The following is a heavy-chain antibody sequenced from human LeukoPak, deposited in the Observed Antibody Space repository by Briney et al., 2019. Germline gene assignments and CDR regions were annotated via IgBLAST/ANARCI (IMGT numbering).Heavy chain of an antibody. CDR2: ISSSSSTI. D-gene: IGHD2-8*01. J-gene: IGHJ6*02. CDR1: GFTFSSYS. Sequence: GGSLRLSCVVSGFTFSSYSMNWVRQAPGKGLEWVSYISSSSSTIYYADSVRGRFTISRDTAKNSLHLQMNSLRAEDTAVYYCARGKMGYYGMDVWGQGTTVTVSS. V-gene: IGHV3-48*01. CDR3: ARGKMGYYGMDV.